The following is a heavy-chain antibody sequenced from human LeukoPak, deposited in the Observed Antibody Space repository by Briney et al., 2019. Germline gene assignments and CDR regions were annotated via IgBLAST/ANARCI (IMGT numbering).Heavy chain of an antibody. Sequence: ASVKVSCKSSGYTFTSYGISWVRPAPGQGLEWMGWIKSYNGNTDHAQRVQGRVTMPTDTSTSTAYLELRSLRSDDTAVYYCARHSTYYGSGSYFCHWGQKTPVTVSS. J-gene: IGHJ4*02. D-gene: IGHD3-10*01. CDR3: ARHSTYYGSGSYFCH. V-gene: IGHV1-18*01. CDR1: GYTFTSYG. CDR2: IKSYNGNT.